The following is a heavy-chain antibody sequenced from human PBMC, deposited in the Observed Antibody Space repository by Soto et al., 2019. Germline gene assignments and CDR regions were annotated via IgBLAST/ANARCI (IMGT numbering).Heavy chain of an antibody. V-gene: IGHV3-11*04. CDR2: ISSSGPTM. Sequence: QVQLVESGGGLVKPGGSLRLSCAASGFTFSDYYMSWIRQAPGKGLEWVSYISSSGPTMYYADSVKGLFTISRDNAKNSLYLQMTRLRAEDTAVYYCAIAHGGEYFQHWGQGTLVTVSS. D-gene: IGHD3-10*01. CDR1: GFTFSDYY. CDR3: AIAHGGEYFQH. J-gene: IGHJ1*01.